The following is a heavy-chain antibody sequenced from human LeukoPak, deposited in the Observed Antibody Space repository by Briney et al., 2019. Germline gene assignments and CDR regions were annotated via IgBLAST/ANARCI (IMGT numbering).Heavy chain of an antibody. CDR2: IIPIFGTA. V-gene: IGHV1-69*05. J-gene: IGHJ6*03. CDR1: GGTFSSYA. CDR3: PRASPKGYYDSKPYYYYYYYMDF. D-gene: IGHD3-22*01. Sequence: ASVKVSCKASGGTFSSYAISWVRQAPGQGLEWMGRIIPIFGTANYAQKFQGRVTITTDESTSTAYMELSSLRSEDTAVYYCPRASPKGYYDSKPYYYYYYYMDFWGKGTTVTVSS.